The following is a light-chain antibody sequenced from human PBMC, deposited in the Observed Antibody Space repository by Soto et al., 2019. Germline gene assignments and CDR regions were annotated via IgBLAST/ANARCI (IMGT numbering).Light chain of an antibody. Sequence: EIVLTQSPGTLSVSPGERATLSCRASQTISSNYLGWYQQKPGQAPSLLIYGTSRRATGIPDRFSGSGSGTDFTLTISRLELEDSAIYYCQQYGSWTFGQGTKVEIK. CDR1: QTISSNY. V-gene: IGKV3-20*01. J-gene: IGKJ1*01. CDR2: GTS. CDR3: QQYGSWT.